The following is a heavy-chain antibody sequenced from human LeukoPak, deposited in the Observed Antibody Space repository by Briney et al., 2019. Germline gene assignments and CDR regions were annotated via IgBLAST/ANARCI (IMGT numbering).Heavy chain of an antibody. J-gene: IGHJ3*02. CDR1: GFTFSSYE. CDR3: AREGPYYDSSGRGDAFDI. CDR2: ISSSGSTI. V-gene: IGHV3-48*03. Sequence: PGGSLRLSCAASGFTFSSYEMNWVRQAPGKGLEWVSYISSSGSTIYYADSVKGRFTISRGNAKNSLYLQMNSLRAEDTAVYYCAREGPYYDSSGRGDAFDIWGQGTMVTVSS. D-gene: IGHD3-22*01.